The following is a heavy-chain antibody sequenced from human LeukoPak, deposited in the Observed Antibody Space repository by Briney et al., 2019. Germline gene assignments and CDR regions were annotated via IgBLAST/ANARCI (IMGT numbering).Heavy chain of an antibody. J-gene: IGHJ4*02. CDR2: TYYRSKWYN. CDR1: GDSVSSNSAA. V-gene: IGHV6-1*01. CDR3: AGSADRGAIDY. Sequence: SQTLSLTCAISGDSVSSNSAAWNWIRQPPSRGLEWLGRTYYRSKWYNDHAVSVKSRITINPDTSKNQFSLQLNSVTPEDTALYYCAGSADRGAIDYWGQGTLVTVSS. D-gene: IGHD3-22*01.